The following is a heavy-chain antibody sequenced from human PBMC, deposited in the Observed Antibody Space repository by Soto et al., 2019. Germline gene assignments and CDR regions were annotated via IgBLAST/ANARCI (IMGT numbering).Heavy chain of an antibody. CDR3: ANCRLPDIPAAADY. CDR1: GYPFTSFQ. V-gene: IGHV1-46*01. CDR2: INPGSGST. Sequence: GSVKVSSKTSGYPFTSFQMHLVRQAPGQGLEWMGIINPGSGSTNYAQKFQGRVTMTSDTSTRTIYMELSSLRSEDTAVYYCANCRLPDIPAAADYWGQGTLVTVSS. J-gene: IGHJ4*02. D-gene: IGHD3-9*01.